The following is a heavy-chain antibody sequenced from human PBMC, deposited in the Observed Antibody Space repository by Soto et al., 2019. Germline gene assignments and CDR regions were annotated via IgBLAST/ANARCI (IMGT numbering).Heavy chain of an antibody. J-gene: IGHJ1*01. Sequence: SETLSLTCTVSGGSISSPYYFWGWIRRSPGKGLEWIGSVYYSGRTYYNPSLKSRVTISVDTSKNHFSLKLKSVTAADTAVYYCADGLHCGGDCPISEYFHHWGQGTLVTVSS. D-gene: IGHD2-21*02. V-gene: IGHV4-39*02. CDR1: GGSISSPYYF. CDR3: ADGLHCGGDCPISEYFHH. CDR2: VYYSGRT.